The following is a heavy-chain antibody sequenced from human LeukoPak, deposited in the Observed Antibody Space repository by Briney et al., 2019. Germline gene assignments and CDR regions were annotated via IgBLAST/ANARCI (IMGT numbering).Heavy chain of an antibody. J-gene: IGHJ4*02. CDR2: IRYDGSNK. CDR1: GFTFSSHG. V-gene: IGHV3-30*02. CDR3: AKIYSSGYDFDY. D-gene: IGHD3-22*01. Sequence: PGGSLRLSCAASGFTFSSHGMSWVRQAPGKGLEWVAFIRYDGSNKYYADSVKGRFTISRDNSKNTLYLQMNSLRAEDTAVYYCAKIYSSGYDFDYWGQGTLVTVSS.